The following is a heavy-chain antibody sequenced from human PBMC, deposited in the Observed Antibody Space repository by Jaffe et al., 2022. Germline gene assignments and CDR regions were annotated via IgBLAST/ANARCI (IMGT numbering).Heavy chain of an antibody. CDR2: IKTKTDGETT. V-gene: IGHV3-15*01. CDR3: ITKNF. J-gene: IGHJ4*02. Sequence: EVQLVESGGGLVNPGGSLRLSCAASGFTFSTAWMNWVRQAPGEGLEWVGRIKTKTDGETTDYAAPVKGRFAISRDDSKNTVYLQMNSLKTEDTAVYYCITKNFWGQGTLVTVSS. CDR1: GFTFSTAW.